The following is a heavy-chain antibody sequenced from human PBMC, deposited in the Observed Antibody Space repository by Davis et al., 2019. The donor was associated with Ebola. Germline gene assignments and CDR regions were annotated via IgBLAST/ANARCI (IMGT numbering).Heavy chain of an antibody. Sequence: GESLKISCKVSGFSFTSHWIGWVRQMPGKGPEWMGTIYPGDSDTRYSPSFQGQVTISADKSITTAYLQWSSLKASDTAMYYCARGFCSGGSCYPYALDVWGQGTTVTVSS. J-gene: IGHJ6*02. V-gene: IGHV5-51*01. CDR2: IYPGDSDT. CDR1: GFSFTSHW. CDR3: ARGFCSGGSCYPYALDV. D-gene: IGHD2-15*01.